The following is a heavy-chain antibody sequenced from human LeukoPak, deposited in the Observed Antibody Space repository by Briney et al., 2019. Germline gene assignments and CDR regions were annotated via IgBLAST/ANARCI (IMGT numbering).Heavy chain of an antibody. CDR3: AKKKSGYYSIPFDY. D-gene: IGHD3-3*01. CDR1: GFTFSSYA. CDR2: ISGSGGST. J-gene: IGHJ4*02. V-gene: IGHV3-23*01. Sequence: PGGSLRLSCAASGFTFSSYAMSWVRQAPGRGLEWVSAISGSGGSTYYADSVKGRFTISRDNSKNTLHLQMNSLRAEDTAVYYCAKKKSGYYSIPFDYWGQGTLVTVSS.